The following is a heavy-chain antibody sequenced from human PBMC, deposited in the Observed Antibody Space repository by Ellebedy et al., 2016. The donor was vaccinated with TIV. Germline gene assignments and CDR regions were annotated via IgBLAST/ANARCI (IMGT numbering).Heavy chain of an antibody. J-gene: IGHJ5*02. CDR2: MNPNSGNT. V-gene: IGHV1-8*01. CDR1: GYTFTSYD. CDR3: ARGWVAANAGSNWFDP. D-gene: IGHD6-25*01. Sequence: ASVKVSXXASGYTFTSYDINWVRQATGQGLEWMGWMNPNSGNTGYAQKFQGRVTMTRNTSISTAYMELSSLRSEDTAVYYCARGWVAANAGSNWFDPWGQGTLVTVSS.